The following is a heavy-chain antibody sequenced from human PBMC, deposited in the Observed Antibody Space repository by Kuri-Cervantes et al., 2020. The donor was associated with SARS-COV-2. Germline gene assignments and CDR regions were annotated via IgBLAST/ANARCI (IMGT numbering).Heavy chain of an antibody. CDR3: AKALPGVTIFGVVIMSEGENYYYGMDV. J-gene: IGHJ6*02. V-gene: IGHV3-23*01. D-gene: IGHD3-3*01. CDR2: ISGSGGST. CDR1: GFTFSSYA. Sequence: GGSLRLSCAASGFTFSSYAMSRVRQAPGKGLEWVSAISGSGGSTYYADSVKGRFTISRDNSKNTLYLQMNSLRAEDTAVYYCAKALPGVTIFGVVIMSEGENYYYGMDVWGQGTTVTVSS.